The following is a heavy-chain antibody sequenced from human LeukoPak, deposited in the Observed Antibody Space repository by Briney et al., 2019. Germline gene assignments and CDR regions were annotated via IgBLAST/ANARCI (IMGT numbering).Heavy chain of an antibody. Sequence: GGSLRLSCAASGFTFSSYAMSWVRQAPGKGLEWVSAISGSGGSTYYADSVKGRFTISRDNFTNTLYLQMNRLRDEDTAVYYCAKDVAAHKFDYWGQGTLVTVSS. CDR1: GFTFSSYA. CDR2: ISGSGGST. CDR3: AKDVAAHKFDY. D-gene: IGHD2-15*01. J-gene: IGHJ4*02. V-gene: IGHV3-23*01.